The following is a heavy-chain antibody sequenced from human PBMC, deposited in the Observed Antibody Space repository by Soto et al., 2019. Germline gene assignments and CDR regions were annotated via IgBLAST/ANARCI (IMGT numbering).Heavy chain of an antibody. V-gene: IGHV2-70*11. Sequence: GSGPTLVNPTQTLTLTCTFSGFSLSTSGMCVSWIRQPPGKALEWLARIDWDDDKYYSTSLKTRLTISKDTSKNQVVLTMTNMDPVDTATYYCARIPLAVAGTAQLGAFDIWGQGTMVTVSS. CDR2: IDWDDDK. CDR1: GFSLSTSGMC. J-gene: IGHJ3*02. CDR3: ARIPLAVAGTAQLGAFDI. D-gene: IGHD6-19*01.